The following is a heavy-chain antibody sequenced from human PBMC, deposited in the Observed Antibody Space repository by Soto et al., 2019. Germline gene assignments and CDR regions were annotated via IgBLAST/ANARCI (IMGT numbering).Heavy chain of an antibody. V-gene: IGHV4-30-4*01. Sequence: QVQLQESGPGLVKPSQTLSLTCPVSGGSISSGGYYWSWISQPPGKGLEWIGYIYYSGSTYYNPSLKGRVTTSVDTSKYHFSLKLSSVTAADTAVYYCARVRGDYGHDYWGQGTLVTVSS. CDR3: ARVRGDYGHDY. D-gene: IGHD4-17*01. CDR2: IYYSGST. CDR1: GGSISSGGYY. J-gene: IGHJ4*02.